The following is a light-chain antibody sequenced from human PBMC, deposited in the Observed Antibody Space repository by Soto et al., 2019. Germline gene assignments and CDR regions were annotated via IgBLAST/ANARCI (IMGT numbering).Light chain of an antibody. CDR3: QSYDSSLSGYV. CDR1: SSNIGAGYE. CDR2: ENN. J-gene: IGLJ1*01. V-gene: IGLV1-40*01. Sequence: QSVLTQPPSRSEAPGQRVTISCTGSSSNIGAGYEAHWYQQVPGTAPKLLIYENNNRPSGVPDRFSGSKSGTSASLAITGLQAEDEAQYYCQSYDSSLSGYVFGTGTKLTLL.